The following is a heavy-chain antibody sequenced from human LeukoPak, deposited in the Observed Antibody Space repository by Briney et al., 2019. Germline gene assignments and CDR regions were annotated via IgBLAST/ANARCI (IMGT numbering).Heavy chain of an antibody. V-gene: IGHV3-30*02. J-gene: IGHJ4*02. CDR3: AKDTGYYGSGTYENYYLDY. CDR1: GFTFSSYG. CDR2: IRYDGRNS. Sequence: PGGSLRLSCAASGFTFSSYGMHWVRQAPGKGLEWVAFIRYDGRNSYYGDSVKGRFTISRDNSKSTLYLQMNSLRTEDTAVYYCAKDTGYYGSGTYENYYLDYWGQGTLVTVSS. D-gene: IGHD3-10*01.